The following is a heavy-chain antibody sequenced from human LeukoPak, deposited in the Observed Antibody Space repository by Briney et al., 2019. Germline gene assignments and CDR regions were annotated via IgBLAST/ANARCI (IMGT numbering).Heavy chain of an antibody. CDR2: INSDGNT. J-gene: IGHJ6*03. CDR1: GGSFSGYY. Sequence: SETLSLTCAVYGGSFSGYYWSWIRQPPGKGLEWIGDINSDGNTNYNPSLKSRVTLSVDTSKNQFSLRLTSVTAADTAMYYCARTYAIVGTTAYYFYYYYMDVWAKGTMVTIS. D-gene: IGHD1-26*01. CDR3: ARTYAIVGTTAYYFYYYYMDV. V-gene: IGHV4-34*01.